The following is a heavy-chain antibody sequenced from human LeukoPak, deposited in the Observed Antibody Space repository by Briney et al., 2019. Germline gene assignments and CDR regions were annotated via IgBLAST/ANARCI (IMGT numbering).Heavy chain of an antibody. Sequence: SWVRQAPGKGLEWIGYIYYRGSTYYNPSLKSRVTISVDTSKNQFSLKLSSVTAADTAVYYCARGRGPFDYWGQGTLVTVSS. CDR2: IYYRGST. CDR3: ARGRGPFDY. J-gene: IGHJ4*02. D-gene: IGHD3-10*01. V-gene: IGHV4-30-4*08.